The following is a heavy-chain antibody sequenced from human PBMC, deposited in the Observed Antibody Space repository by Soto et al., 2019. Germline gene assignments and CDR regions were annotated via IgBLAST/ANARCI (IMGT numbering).Heavy chain of an antibody. J-gene: IGHJ3*02. CDR2: IYYSGST. CDR1: GGSISSYY. CDR3: ARVWGGAFDI. V-gene: IGHV4-59*01. Sequence: SETLTLTCTVSGGSISSYYWSWIRQPPGKGLEWIGYIYYSGSTNYNPSLKSRVTISVDTSKNQFSLKLSSVTAADTAVYYCARVWGGAFDIWGQGTMVTVS. D-gene: IGHD3-10*01.